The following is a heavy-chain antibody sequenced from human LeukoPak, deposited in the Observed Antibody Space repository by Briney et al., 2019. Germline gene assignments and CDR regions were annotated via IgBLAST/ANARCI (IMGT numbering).Heavy chain of an antibody. CDR2: IKQDGSEK. Sequence: RPGGSLRLSCAASGFTFSSYWMSWVRQAPGKGLEWVANIKQDGSEKYYVDSVKGRFTISRDNAKNSLYLQMNSLRAEDTSVYYCARGTNFGYFDYWGQGTLVTVSS. CDR3: ARGTNFGYFDY. J-gene: IGHJ4*02. D-gene: IGHD1-7*01. V-gene: IGHV3-7*01. CDR1: GFTFSSYW.